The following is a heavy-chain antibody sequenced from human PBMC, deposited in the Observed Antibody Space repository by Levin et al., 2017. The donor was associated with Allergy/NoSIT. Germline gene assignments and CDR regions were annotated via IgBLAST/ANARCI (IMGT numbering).Heavy chain of an antibody. CDR3: ARGSGIAAALDY. V-gene: IGHV4-59*01. CDR1: GGSISSYY. J-gene: IGHJ4*02. D-gene: IGHD6-13*01. CDR2: IYYSGST. Sequence: SQTLSLTCTVSGGSISSYYWSWIRQPPGKGLEWIGYIYYSGSTNYNPSLKSRVTISVDTSKNLFSLKLSSVTAADTAVYYCARGSGIAAALDYWGQGTLVTVSS.